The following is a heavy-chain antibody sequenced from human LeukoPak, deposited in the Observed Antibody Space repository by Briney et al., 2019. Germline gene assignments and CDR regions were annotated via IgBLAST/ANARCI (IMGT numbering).Heavy chain of an antibody. D-gene: IGHD3-22*01. V-gene: IGHV1-8*01. CDR1: GYTFTSYD. CDR2: MNPNSGNT. Sequence: GASVKVSCKASGYTFTSYDINWVRQATGQGLEWMGWMNPNSGNTGYAQKFQGRVTTTRNTSISTAYMELSSLRSEDTAVYYCARFYYDSTPSAFDIWGQGTMVTVSS. CDR3: ARFYYDSTPSAFDI. J-gene: IGHJ3*02.